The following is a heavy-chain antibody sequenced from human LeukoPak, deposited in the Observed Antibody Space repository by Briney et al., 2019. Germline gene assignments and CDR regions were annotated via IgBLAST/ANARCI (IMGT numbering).Heavy chain of an antibody. CDR1: GFTFSSYA. CDR2: ISGSGGST. J-gene: IGHJ4*02. V-gene: IGHV3-23*01. CDR3: AKIAGITIFGVVTPAQDSYFDY. D-gene: IGHD3-3*01. Sequence: GGSLRLSCAASGFTFSSYAMSWVRQAPGKGLEWVSAISGSGGSTYYADSVKGRFTISRDNSKNTLYLEMNSLRAEDTAVYYCAKIAGITIFGVVTPAQDSYFDYWGQGTLVTVSS.